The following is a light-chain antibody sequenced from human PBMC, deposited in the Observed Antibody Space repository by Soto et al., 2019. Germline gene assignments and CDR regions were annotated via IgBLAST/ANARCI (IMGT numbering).Light chain of an antibody. CDR1: QSVSGNF. CDR3: QQYAGSPRT. J-gene: IGKJ2*01. Sequence: EIVLTQSPGTLSLSPGERATLSCRASQSVSGNFFAWYQQKRGQAPRLLIYGASSRATCIPDRYSGSGSGTDFTLTISRLEPEDFAVYYCQQYAGSPRTFGQGTKLEIK. CDR2: GAS. V-gene: IGKV3-20*01.